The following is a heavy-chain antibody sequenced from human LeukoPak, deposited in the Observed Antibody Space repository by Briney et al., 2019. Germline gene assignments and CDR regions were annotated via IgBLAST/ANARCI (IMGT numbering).Heavy chain of an antibody. Sequence: TSETLSLTCTVSGGSISSSSYYWSWIRQPPGKGLEWIGYIYHSGSTYYNPSLKSRVTISVDRSKNQFSLKLSSVTAADTAVYYCARVGIAAATLDYWGQGTLVTVSS. CDR2: IYHSGST. CDR1: GGSISSSSYY. D-gene: IGHD6-13*01. CDR3: ARVGIAAATLDY. V-gene: IGHV4-30-2*01. J-gene: IGHJ4*02.